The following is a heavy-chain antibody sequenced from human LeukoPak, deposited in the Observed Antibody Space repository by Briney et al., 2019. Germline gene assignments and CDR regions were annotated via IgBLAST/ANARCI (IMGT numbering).Heavy chain of an antibody. J-gene: IGHJ6*01. V-gene: IGHV4-39*07. CDR3: ARVVRNYYGSGSYLENGMDV. CDR2: IYYSGST. D-gene: IGHD3-10*01. Sequence: SETLSLTCTVSGGSISSSSYYWGWIRQPPGKGLEWIGSIYYSGSTYYNPSLKSRVTISVDTSKNQFSLKLSSVTAADTAVYYCARVVRNYYGSGSYLENGMDVWGQGTTVTVS. CDR1: GGSISSSSYY.